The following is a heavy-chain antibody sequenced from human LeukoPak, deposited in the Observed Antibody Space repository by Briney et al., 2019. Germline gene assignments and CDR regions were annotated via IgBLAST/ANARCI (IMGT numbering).Heavy chain of an antibody. V-gene: IGHV4-4*02. J-gene: IGHJ4*02. CDR1: GGSITTSNW. D-gene: IGHD6-13*01. CDR2: IYHTGST. CDR3: ARDGEHSSSWYYFDY. Sequence: SGTLSLTCAVSGGSITTSNWWTWVRQPPGKGLEWIGEIYHTGSTNYNPSLKSRVTISVDKSKNQFSLKLTSVTAADTAVYYCARDGEHSSSWYYFDYWGQGTLVTVSS.